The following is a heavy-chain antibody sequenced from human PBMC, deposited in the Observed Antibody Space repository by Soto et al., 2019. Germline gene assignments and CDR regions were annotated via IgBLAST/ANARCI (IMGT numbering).Heavy chain of an antibody. Sequence: QVQLQESGPGLVKPSETLSLTCTVSGDSISTYYWTWIRQPPGKGLEWIGYIYYSGSPSYNPSLKSRVTISVDTSKNQFSLKVSSVTAADTAMYYCAGGGNTALAYYFYGMDVWGQGTTVTVSS. V-gene: IGHV4-59*01. CDR1: GDSISTYY. D-gene: IGHD5-18*01. J-gene: IGHJ6*02. CDR3: AGGGNTALAYYFYGMDV. CDR2: IYYSGSP.